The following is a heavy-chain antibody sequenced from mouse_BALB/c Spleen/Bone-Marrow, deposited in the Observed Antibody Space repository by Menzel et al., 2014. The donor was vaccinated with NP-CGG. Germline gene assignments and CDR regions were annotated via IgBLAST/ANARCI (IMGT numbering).Heavy chain of an antibody. J-gene: IGHJ2*01. CDR2: INSNGGST. V-gene: IGHV5-6-3*01. CDR1: GFTFSSYG. CDR3: ARGNYGNYVDYFDY. D-gene: IGHD2-1*01. Sequence: EVKVEESGGGLVQPGGSLKLSCAASGFTFSSYGMSLVRQTPDKRLELVASINSNGGSTYYPDSVKGRFTISRDNAKNTLSLQMSSLKSEDTAMYYCARGNYGNYVDYFDYWGQGTTLTVSS.